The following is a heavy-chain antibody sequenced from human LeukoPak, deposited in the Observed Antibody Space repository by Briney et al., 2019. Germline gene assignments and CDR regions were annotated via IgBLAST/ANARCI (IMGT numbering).Heavy chain of an antibody. Sequence: PGGSLRLSCVASGFTFRNYGMHWIRQAPGKGLEWVSVIYYDGSKKYYADFVKGRFAISRDNSKNVVWQQMDRLRVEDTAFYYCARSLGETTFDWWGQGTLVTVPS. CDR1: GFTFRNYG. CDR2: IYYDGSKK. J-gene: IGHJ4*02. CDR3: ARSLGETTFDW. D-gene: IGHD3-16*01. V-gene: IGHV3-33*01.